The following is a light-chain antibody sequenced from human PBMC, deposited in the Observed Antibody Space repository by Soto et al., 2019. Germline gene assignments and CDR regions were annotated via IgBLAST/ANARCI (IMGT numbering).Light chain of an antibody. CDR2: GAS. Sequence: EIVMTQSPATLSVSPGERATLSCRASQSVSSNLAWYQQKPGQAPRLLIYGASTRATGIPARFSGSGSGTEFTLTISSLQSEDFAVYYCHQYNSWCTFGQGTKV. CDR3: HQYNSWCT. J-gene: IGKJ1*01. V-gene: IGKV3-15*01. CDR1: QSVSSN.